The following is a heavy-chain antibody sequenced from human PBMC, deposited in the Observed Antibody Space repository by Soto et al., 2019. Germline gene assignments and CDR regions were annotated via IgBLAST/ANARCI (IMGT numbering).Heavy chain of an antibody. V-gene: IGHV1-69*13. D-gene: IGHD6-6*01. J-gene: IGHJ4*01. CDR1: GGSISSYA. CDR2: IIPIFGTA. CDR3: ARYGDTGIAAHY. Sequence: PVKVSRKASGGSISSYAISWVRQAPGQGLEWMGGIIPIFGTANYAQKFQGRVTITADESTSTAYMELSSLRSEDTVVYYCARYGDTGIAAHYWGPGILVTVPQ.